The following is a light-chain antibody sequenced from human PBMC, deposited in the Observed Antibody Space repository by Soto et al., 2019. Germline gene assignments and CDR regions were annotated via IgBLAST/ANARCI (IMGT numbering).Light chain of an antibody. CDR3: QQANSFPLP. J-gene: IGKJ4*01. CDR2: TGS. CDR1: QGISSC. Sequence: DIQMTQSPSSVSASVGDRVSITCRASQGISSCLAWYQQNPGRAPKLLSYTGSSLQRGVPSRFSGTGSVTDFTLTISSLQPEDVATYYCQQANSFPLPCGGGTKVEIK. V-gene: IGKV1-12*01.